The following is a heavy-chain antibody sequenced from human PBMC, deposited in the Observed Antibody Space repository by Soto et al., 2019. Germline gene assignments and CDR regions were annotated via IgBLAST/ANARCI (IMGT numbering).Heavy chain of an antibody. CDR1: GDCISSSKW. J-gene: IGHJ5*02. CDR2: IYHSGST. D-gene: IGHD1-26*01. V-gene: IGHV4-4*02. CDR3: ERAWDPTSSINWFDP. Sequence: XATLSLTCAVSGDCISSSKWGKWFRRSPGKGLEWIGEIYHSGSTHYNPSLKSRVTISVDNSKNQFSLKLSFVTAADTAVYYCERAWDPTSSINWFDPWGQGTLVTVSS.